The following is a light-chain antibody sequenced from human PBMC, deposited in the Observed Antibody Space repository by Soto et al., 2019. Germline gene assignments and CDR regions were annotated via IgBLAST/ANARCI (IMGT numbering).Light chain of an antibody. J-gene: IGKJ5*01. CDR1: QNIGTS. CDR2: DAS. Sequence: EIVLTQSPATLSLSPGERATLSCRAGQNIGTSLAWSQQKPGQSPRLLLYDASHRATGVPARFSGSGSGADFTLTMGSLEPAEFAVYDGPQRSVWPITCGRGTRLESK. V-gene: IGKV3-11*01. CDR3: PQRSVWPIT.